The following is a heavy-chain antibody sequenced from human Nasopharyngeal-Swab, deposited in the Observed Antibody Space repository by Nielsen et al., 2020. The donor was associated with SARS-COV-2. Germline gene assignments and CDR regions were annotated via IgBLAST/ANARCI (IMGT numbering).Heavy chain of an antibody. CDR3: AGRITIFGVVYYMDV. D-gene: IGHD3-3*01. J-gene: IGHJ6*03. CDR1: GGSISSGGYS. CDR2: IYHSGST. Sequence: LSLTCAVSGGSISSGGYSWSWIRQPPGKGPEWIGYIYHSGSTYYNPSLKSRVTISVDRSKNQFSLKLSSVTAADTAVYYCAGRITIFGVVYYMDVWGKGTTVTVSS. V-gene: IGHV4-30-2*01.